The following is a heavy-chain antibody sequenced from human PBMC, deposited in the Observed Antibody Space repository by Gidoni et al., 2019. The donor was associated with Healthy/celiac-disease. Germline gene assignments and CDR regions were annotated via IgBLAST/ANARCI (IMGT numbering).Heavy chain of an antibody. V-gene: IGHV5-51*03. J-gene: IGHJ4*02. CDR2: IYPGDSDT. D-gene: IGHD6-13*01. Sequence: EVQLVQSGAVVKKPGESLKISCKGSGYSFTSYWIGWVRQMPGKGLEWMGIIYPGDSDTRYSPSCQGQVTISADKSISTAYLQWSSLKASDTAMYYCARNHQYSSSWYGRGFDYWGQGTLVTVSS. CDR3: ARNHQYSSSWYGRGFDY. CDR1: GYSFTSYW.